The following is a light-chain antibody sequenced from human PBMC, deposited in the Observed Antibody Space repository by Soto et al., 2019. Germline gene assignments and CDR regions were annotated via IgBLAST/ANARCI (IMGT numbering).Light chain of an antibody. CDR3: SSYTGSTTRYV. J-gene: IGLJ1*01. CDR1: SGDIGRFNY. V-gene: IGLV2-14*01. Sequence: QSALTQPASVSGSPGQSITISCTGTSGDIGRFNYVSWYQQHPGKAPKFMIYDVSNRPSGVSNRFSGSKSGNTASLTISGLQAEDEADYYCSSYTGSTTRYVFGAGTKVTVL. CDR2: DVS.